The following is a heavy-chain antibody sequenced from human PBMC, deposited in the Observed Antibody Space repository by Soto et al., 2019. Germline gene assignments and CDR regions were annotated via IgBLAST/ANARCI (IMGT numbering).Heavy chain of an antibody. D-gene: IGHD6-19*01. CDR2: ISFDGSNK. J-gene: IGHJ6*02. CDR3: ARLPGALVAVLYIYPLDGREAMSDVDV. CDR1: GFTFNYYP. Sequence: QMQLVESGGGVVQPGASLRLSCAASGFTFNYYPMHWVRQTPGKGLEWVAVISFDGSNKYYADSVKGRFTISRDNSKNMLYLQMNSRRAEDAAVYYCARLPGALVAVLYIYPLDGREAMSDVDVWGQGTTVSVSS. V-gene: IGHV3-30-3*01.